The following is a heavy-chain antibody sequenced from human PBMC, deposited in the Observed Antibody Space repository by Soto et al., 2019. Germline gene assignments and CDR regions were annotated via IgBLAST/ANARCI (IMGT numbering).Heavy chain of an antibody. CDR2: IYYSGST. CDR3: ASRHSSPYFDY. J-gene: IGHJ4*02. CDR1: GGSISSGDYY. V-gene: IGHV4-30-4*01. Sequence: PSETLSLTCTVSGGSISSGDYYWSWIRQPPGKGLEWIGSIYYSGSTYYNPSLKSRVTISVDTSKNQFSLKLNSVTAADTAVYYCASRHSSPYFDYWAQGNLVPVSS. D-gene: IGHD6-13*01.